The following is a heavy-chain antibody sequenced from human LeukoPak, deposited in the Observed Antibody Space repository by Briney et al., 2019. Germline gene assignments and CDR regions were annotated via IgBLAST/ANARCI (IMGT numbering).Heavy chain of an antibody. J-gene: IGHJ3*01. V-gene: IGHV3-66*01. D-gene: IGHD3-22*01. CDR1: EFGVTTHY. CDR3: ARGAGNYEGDDAFDV. Sequence: GGSLRLSCVVSEFGVTTHYMHWVRQAPGKGLEWVSVIYSGGTTYYAVSVAGRFTISRDHYKNTVYLQMNSLRAEDTAVYYCARGAGNYEGDDAFDVRGQGTLVTVSS. CDR2: IYSGGTT.